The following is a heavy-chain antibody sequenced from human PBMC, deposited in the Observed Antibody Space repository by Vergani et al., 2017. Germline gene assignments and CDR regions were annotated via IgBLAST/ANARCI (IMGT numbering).Heavy chain of an antibody. CDR1: GFTFSTFA. D-gene: IGHD6-19*01. CDR2: ISGSGDST. CDR3: AKVGRSEVAGTFGAFDI. Sequence: EVFLLESGGGLVQPGGSLRLSCAASGFTFSTFAMTWVRQAPGKGLEWVSGISGSGDSTYYADSVKGRFTISRDNSKNTLFLHMNSLRPEDTAVYYCAKVGRSEVAGTFGAFDIWGQGTMVTVSS. J-gene: IGHJ3*02. V-gene: IGHV3-23*01.